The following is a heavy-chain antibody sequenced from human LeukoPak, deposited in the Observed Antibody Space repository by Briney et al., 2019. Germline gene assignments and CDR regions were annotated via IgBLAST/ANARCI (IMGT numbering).Heavy chain of an antibody. J-gene: IGHJ4*02. CDR2: IYYSGST. V-gene: IGHV4-59*02. CDR3: ARENGSGSYSDY. Sequence: GSLRLSCAASGFTVSSNYMSWIRQPPGKGLEWIGYIYYSGSTNYNPSLKSRVTISVDTSKNQFSLKLSSVTAADTAVYYCARENGSGSYSDYWGQGTLVTVSS. CDR1: GFTVSSNY. D-gene: IGHD3-10*01.